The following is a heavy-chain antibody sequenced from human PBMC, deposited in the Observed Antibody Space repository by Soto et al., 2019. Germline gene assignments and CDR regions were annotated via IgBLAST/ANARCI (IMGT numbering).Heavy chain of an antibody. Sequence: SETLSLTCTVSGGSISSSDYYWAWIRQSPGKGLEWIGTIYYSGTAFYDPSHKSRFLVSVDTSSNQFSLRLSSVTAADTAVYYCARQARGTTWSDFDHWGQGILVTVSS. CDR1: GGSISSSDYY. CDR2: IYYSGTA. J-gene: IGHJ4*02. CDR3: ARQARGTTWSDFDH. D-gene: IGHD1-7*01. V-gene: IGHV4-39*01.